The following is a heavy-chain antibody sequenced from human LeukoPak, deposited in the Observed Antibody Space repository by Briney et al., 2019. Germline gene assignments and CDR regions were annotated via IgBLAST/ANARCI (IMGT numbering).Heavy chain of an antibody. V-gene: IGHV3-23*01. CDR3: ARPALTTFGGVIVQYYFDY. D-gene: IGHD3-16*02. CDR1: GFTFSSHG. J-gene: IGHJ4*02. CDR2: ISGSGGST. Sequence: PGGSLRLSCAASGFTFSSHGMSWVRQAPGKGLEWVSAISGSGGSTYYADSVKGRFTISRDNSKNTLYLQMNSLRAEDTAVYYCARPALTTFGGVIVQYYFDYWGQGTLVTVSS.